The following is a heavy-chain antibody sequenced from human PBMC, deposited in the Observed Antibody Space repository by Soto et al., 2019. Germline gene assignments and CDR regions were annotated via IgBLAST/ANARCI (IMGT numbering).Heavy chain of an antibody. J-gene: IGHJ4*02. CDR3: ARDPGAASFDF. D-gene: IGHD2-15*01. CDR2: INTSNDNK. V-gene: IGHV1-18*01. Sequence: GASVKVSCKASGYTFTNYGISWVRQAPGEGLEWVGWINTSNDNKLYAQKLQGRLTLTTDTSTSTAYMDLTTLRSDDTAVYFCARDPGAASFDFWAQGTXVTVSS. CDR1: GYTFTNYG.